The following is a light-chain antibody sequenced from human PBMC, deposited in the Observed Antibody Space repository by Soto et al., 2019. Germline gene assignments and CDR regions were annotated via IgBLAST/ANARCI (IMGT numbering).Light chain of an antibody. J-gene: IGKJ5*01. Sequence: EIGLSQSSATLSLSPGERATLSCRASQSVTSNALAWYQQKPGQAPRLLIYGVSSRATGIPDRFSGSGSGTEFTLTISNLQSEDFAVYYCHQYNKWPPITFGQGTRLEIK. V-gene: IGKV3D-15*01. CDR3: HQYNKWPPIT. CDR2: GVS. CDR1: QSVTSN.